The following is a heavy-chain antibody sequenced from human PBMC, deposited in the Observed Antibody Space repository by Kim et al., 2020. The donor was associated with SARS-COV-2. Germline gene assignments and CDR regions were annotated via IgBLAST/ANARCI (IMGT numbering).Heavy chain of an antibody. CDR1: GFRFNRYA. CDR2: ISNDGRQK. CDR3: ARADDDSAYYGMDV. Sequence: GGSLRLSCVASGFRFNRYAMHWVRQAPGKGLEWVAVISNDGRQKFEADYVKGRLTISRDNSKNTLSLQMNSLRGEDTAVYYCARADDDSAYYGMDVWGQG. J-gene: IGHJ6*02. D-gene: IGHD4-17*01. V-gene: IGHV3-30*04.